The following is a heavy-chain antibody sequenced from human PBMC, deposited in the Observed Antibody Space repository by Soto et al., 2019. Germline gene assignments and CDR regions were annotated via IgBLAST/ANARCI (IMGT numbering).Heavy chain of an antibody. J-gene: IGHJ4*02. V-gene: IGHV3-48*02. CDR2: IFSSSDDI. Sequence: VQLVESGGGLVYPGGSLRLSCVGSGFSFSDYSMNWVRQAPGKGLQWISYIFSSSDDIHYADSVKGRFTVSRDNAKNALFLQMNSLRDDDTAIYYCARLPKGSLVTAWGQGTQVTVSS. CDR3: ARLPKGSLVTA. D-gene: IGHD2-21*02. CDR1: GFSFSDYS.